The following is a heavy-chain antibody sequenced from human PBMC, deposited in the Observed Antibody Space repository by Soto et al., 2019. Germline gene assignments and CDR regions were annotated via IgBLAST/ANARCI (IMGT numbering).Heavy chain of an antibody. CDR3: ARGSTIVRGAPSWFDP. D-gene: IGHD3-10*01. J-gene: IGHJ5*02. CDR2: ISPIAAIA. Sequence: QVQLVQSGAEVKKPGSSVKVSCKASGGTFSRYTINWVRQAPGQGLEWMGRISPIAAIANYTQKFQGRVTITVDKSSTTAYMELSSLRSDDTAAYYCARGSTIVRGAPSWFDPWGQGTLVTVSS. V-gene: IGHV1-69*02. CDR1: GGTFSRYT.